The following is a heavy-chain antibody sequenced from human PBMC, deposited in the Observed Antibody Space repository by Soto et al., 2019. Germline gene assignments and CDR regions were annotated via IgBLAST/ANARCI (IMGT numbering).Heavy chain of an antibody. V-gene: IGHV2-70*04. CDR2: IDWDDDK. J-gene: IGHJ5*02. D-gene: IGHD3-10*01. CDR1: GFSLSTSGMR. CDR3: ARMPPRGGNWFDP. Sequence: PTQTLTLTCTFSGFSLSTSGMRVSWIRQPPVKALEWLARIDWDDDKFYSASLKTRLTISKDTSKNQVVLTMTNMDPVDTATYYCARMPPRGGNWFDPWGQGTLVTVSS.